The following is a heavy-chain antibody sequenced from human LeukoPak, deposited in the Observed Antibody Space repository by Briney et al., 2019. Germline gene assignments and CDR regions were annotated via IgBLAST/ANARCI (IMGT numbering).Heavy chain of an antibody. CDR1: GFTFSSYA. CDR2: ISYDGSNK. CDR3: ARADRLGAALLASFDY. Sequence: GRSLRLYCAASGFTFSSYAMHWVRQAPGKGLEWVAVISYDGSNKYYADSVKGRFTISRDNSKNTLYLQMNSLRAEDTAVYYCARADRLGAALLASFDYWGQGTLVTVSS. J-gene: IGHJ4*02. V-gene: IGHV3-30*04. D-gene: IGHD3-16*01.